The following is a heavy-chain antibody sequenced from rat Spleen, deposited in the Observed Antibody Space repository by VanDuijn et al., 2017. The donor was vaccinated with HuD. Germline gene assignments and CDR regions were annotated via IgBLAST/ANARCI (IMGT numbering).Heavy chain of an antibody. Sequence: EVQLVESDGGLVQPGRSLKLSCAASGFTFSDYYMAWVRQAPTKGLEWVASISPSGGSTYYPDSVKGRFTISRDNAKSTLYLQMDSLRSEDTATYYCARSSYFDYWGQGVMVTVSS. CDR2: ISPSGGST. V-gene: IGHV5-25*01. CDR1: GFTFSDYY. CDR3: ARSSYFDY. J-gene: IGHJ2*01.